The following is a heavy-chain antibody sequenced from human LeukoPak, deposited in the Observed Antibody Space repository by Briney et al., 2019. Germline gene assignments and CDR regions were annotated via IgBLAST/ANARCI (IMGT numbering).Heavy chain of an antibody. Sequence: GGSLRLSCAASGFTFSSYAMHWVRQAPGKGLEWVAVISYDGSNKYYADSVKGRFTISRDNSKNTLYLQMNSLRAEDTAVYYCARGDYYDSSGYSAWGQGTLVTVSS. CDR1: GFTFSSYA. V-gene: IGHV3-30-3*01. CDR3: ARGDYYDSSGYSA. D-gene: IGHD3-22*01. CDR2: ISYDGSNK. J-gene: IGHJ5*02.